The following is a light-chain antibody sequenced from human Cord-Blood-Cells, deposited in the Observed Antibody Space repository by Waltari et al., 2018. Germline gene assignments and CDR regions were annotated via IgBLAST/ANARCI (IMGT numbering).Light chain of an antibody. J-gene: IGLJ2*01. CDR3: SSYTSSSTVV. CDR2: DVS. V-gene: IGLV2-14*01. Sequence: QSALTQPASVSGSPGQSITISCTGTSSDVGGYNYVSRYQQHPGKAPKLMIYDVSNRPSGVSNHFPGSKSGNTASLTISGFQAEDEADYYCSSYTSSSTVVFGGGTKLTVL. CDR1: SSDVGGYNY.